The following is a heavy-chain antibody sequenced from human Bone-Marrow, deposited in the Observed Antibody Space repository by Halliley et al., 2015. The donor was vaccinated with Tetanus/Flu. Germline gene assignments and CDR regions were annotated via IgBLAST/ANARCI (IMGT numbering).Heavy chain of an antibody. D-gene: IGHD3-22*01. J-gene: IGHJ4*02. CDR3: ARGWGIVVILLEDMCFGS. V-gene: IGHV4-4*02. CDR1: GASMSGNNW. Sequence: TLSLTCTVSGASMSGNNWWRWVRQPPGKGLEWIGEISHSGGTNYNPPLKSRVTRSLVKSKNQFSLKLRSATAADTAVYYCARGWGIVVILLEDMCFGSWGQGTLVTVAS. CDR2: ISHSGGT.